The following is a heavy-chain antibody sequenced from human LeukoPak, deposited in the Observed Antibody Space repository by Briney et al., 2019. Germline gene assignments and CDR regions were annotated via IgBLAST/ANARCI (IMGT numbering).Heavy chain of an antibody. J-gene: IGHJ5*02. CDR1: GYTFTSYD. Sequence: GASVKVSCKASGYTFTSYDINWVRQATGQGLEWMEWMNPNSGNTGYAQKFQGRVTMTRNTSISTAYMELSSLRSEDTAVYYCARSRGDIVVVPAAIRSRVVPRGHWFDPWGQGTLVTVSS. V-gene: IGHV1-8*01. D-gene: IGHD2-2*02. CDR2: MNPNSGNT. CDR3: ARSRGDIVVVPAAIRSRVVPRGHWFDP.